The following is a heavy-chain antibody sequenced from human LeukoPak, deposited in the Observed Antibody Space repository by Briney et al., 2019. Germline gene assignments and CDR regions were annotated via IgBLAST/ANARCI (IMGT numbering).Heavy chain of an antibody. D-gene: IGHD6-13*01. J-gene: IGHJ4*02. V-gene: IGHV3-21*01. Sequence: GGSLRLSCAASGFTFSSYAMSWVRQAPGKGLEWVSSISSSSSYIYYADSVKGRFTISRDNAKNSLYLQMNSLRAEDTAVYYCARGDAAAGFFDYWGQGTLVTVSS. CDR1: GFTFSSYA. CDR2: ISSSSSYI. CDR3: ARGDAAAGFFDY.